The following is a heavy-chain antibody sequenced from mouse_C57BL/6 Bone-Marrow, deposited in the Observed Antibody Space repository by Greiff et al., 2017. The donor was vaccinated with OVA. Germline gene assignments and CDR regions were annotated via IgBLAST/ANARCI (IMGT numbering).Heavy chain of an antibody. J-gene: IGHJ4*01. D-gene: IGHD2-4*01. CDR2: INPNNGGT. CDR3: ARWGYDYDYYYAMDY. CDR1: GYTFTDYY. Sequence: EVQLQQSGPELVKPGASVKISCKASGYTFTDYYMNWVKQSHGKSLEWIGDINPNNGGTSYNQKFKGKATLTVDKSSSTAYMELRSLTSEDSAVYYCARWGYDYDYYYAMDYWGQGTSVTVSS. V-gene: IGHV1-26*01.